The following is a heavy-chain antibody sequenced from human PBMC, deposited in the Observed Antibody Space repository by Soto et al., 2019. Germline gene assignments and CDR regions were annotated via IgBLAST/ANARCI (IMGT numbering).Heavy chain of an antibody. CDR2: IYYSGST. CDR3: ARDYYDSSGPSLAY. V-gene: IGHV4-61*01. D-gene: IGHD3-22*01. J-gene: IGHJ4*02. Sequence: PSETLSLTCTVSGGSVSSGSYYWSWIRQPTGKGLEWTGYIYYSGSTNYNPSLKSRVTISVDTSKNQFSLKLSSVTAADTAVYYCARDYYDSSGPSLAYWGQGTLVTVSS. CDR1: GGSVSSGSYY.